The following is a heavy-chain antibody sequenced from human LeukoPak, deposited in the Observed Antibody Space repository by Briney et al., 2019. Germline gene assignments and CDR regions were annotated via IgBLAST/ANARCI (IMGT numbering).Heavy chain of an antibody. CDR3: AKDIAYSSSWYSDY. D-gene: IGHD6-13*01. CDR2: ISGSGGST. CDR1: GFTFSSYG. V-gene: IGHV3-23*01. Sequence: GGTLRLSCAASGFTFSSYGMSWVRQAPGKGLEWVSAISGSGGSTYYADSVKGRFTISRDNSKNTLYLQMNSLRAEDTAVYYCAKDIAYSSSWYSDYWGQGTLVTVSS. J-gene: IGHJ4*02.